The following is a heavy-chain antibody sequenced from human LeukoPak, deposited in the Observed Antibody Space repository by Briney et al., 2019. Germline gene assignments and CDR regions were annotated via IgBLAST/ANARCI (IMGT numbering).Heavy chain of an antibody. D-gene: IGHD3-16*01. CDR1: GFTFSSYA. V-gene: IGHV3-30*04. CDR3: ARGNVYYFDY. CDR2: ISYDGSNK. Sequence: GGSLRLPCAASGFTFSSYAMHWVRQAPGKGLEGVAFISYDGSNKYYADPVKGRFTISRDNSKNTLYLQMNSLRAEDTAVYYCARGNVYYFDYWGQGTLVTVSS. J-gene: IGHJ4*02.